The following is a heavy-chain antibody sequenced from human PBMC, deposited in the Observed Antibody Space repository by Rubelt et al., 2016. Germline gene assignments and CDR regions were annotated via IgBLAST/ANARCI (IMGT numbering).Heavy chain of an antibody. CDR1: GGSISSYY. J-gene: IGHJ3*02. CDR3: AKYFYDSSGHHDAFDI. Sequence: QVQLQESGPGLVKPSETLSLTCTVSGGSISSYYWSWIRQPPGKGLEWIGYIYYSGSTNYNPSLKSRVTISIDTSKNQFSLRLRSVTAADTAVYYCAKYFYDSSGHHDAFDIWGQGTMVTVSS. D-gene: IGHD3-22*01. V-gene: IGHV4-59*01. CDR2: IYYSGST.